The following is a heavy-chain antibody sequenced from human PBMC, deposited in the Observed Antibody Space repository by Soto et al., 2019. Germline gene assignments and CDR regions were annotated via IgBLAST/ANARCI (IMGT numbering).Heavy chain of an antibody. J-gene: IGHJ4*02. V-gene: IGHV3-9*01. CDR2: ISWNSGSI. Sequence: EVQLVESGGGLVQPGRSLRLSCAASGFTFDDYAMHWVRQAPGKGLEWVSGISWNSGSIGYADSVKGRFTISRDNAKNSLYLQMNSLRAEDTALYYCAKDIFGMITFGGVIAGFDYWGQGTLVTVSS. CDR3: AKDIFGMITFGGVIAGFDY. CDR1: GFTFDDYA. D-gene: IGHD3-16*02.